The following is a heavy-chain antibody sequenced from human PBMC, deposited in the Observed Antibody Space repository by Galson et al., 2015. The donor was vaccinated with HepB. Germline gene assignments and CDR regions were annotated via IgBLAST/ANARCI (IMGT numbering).Heavy chain of an antibody. CDR1: GFTFSSYG. CDR3: AKDRSGFYASGSSDY. D-gene: IGHD3-10*01. Sequence: SLRLSCAASGFTFSSYGMHWVSQAPGKGLQWVAFIRSDESQKFYGDSVKGRFTISRDNFKNTLYLQLTSLTAEDTAVYYCAKDRSGFYASGSSDYWGQGTVVTVSS. CDR2: IRSDESQK. V-gene: IGHV3-30*02. J-gene: IGHJ4*02.